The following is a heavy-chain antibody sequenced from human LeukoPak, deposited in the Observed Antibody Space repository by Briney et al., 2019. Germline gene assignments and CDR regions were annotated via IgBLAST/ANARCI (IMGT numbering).Heavy chain of an antibody. CDR3: ARGYDIDV. V-gene: IGHV4-59*01. J-gene: IGHJ6*02. Sequence: ASETLSLTCTVSGGSISNYYWSWIRQPPGKALEWIGYIYYTGTTKYNPSLKSRAPISLDTSKNQFSLKLTSVTTADTALSFCARGYDIDVWGQGTTVTVSS. CDR2: IYYTGTT. CDR1: GGSISNYY.